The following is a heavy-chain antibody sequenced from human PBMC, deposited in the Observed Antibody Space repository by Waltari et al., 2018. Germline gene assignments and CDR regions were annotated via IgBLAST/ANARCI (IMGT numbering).Heavy chain of an antibody. CDR3: VRGSRYTPSDL. CDR1: GFTFSMFG. V-gene: IGHV3-33*01. CDR2: IWYEEGRT. J-gene: IGHJ5*02. D-gene: IGHD3-16*02. Sequence: VQLVESGGGVVQPGGSLRLSCEAFGFTFSMFGMHWVRQAPGKGPELVALIWYEEGRTYDAESVKGRFTVFSDKPKDTINLQMNRLRAEDTAVYYCVRGSRYTPSDLWGQGTLVTVSA.